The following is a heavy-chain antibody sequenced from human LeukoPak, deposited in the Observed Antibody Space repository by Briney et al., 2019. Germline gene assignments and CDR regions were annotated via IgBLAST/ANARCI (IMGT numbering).Heavy chain of an antibody. CDR1: GYTFTGYY. CDR3: AVGDTAMVPFDY. CDR2: INPSGGST. V-gene: IGHV1-46*01. Sequence: ASVKVSCKASGYTFTGYYMHWVRQAPGQGLEWMGIINPSGGSTSYAQKFQGRVTMTRDTSTSTVYMELSSLRSEDTAVYYCAVGDTAMVPFDYWGQGTLVTVSS. D-gene: IGHD5-18*01. J-gene: IGHJ4*02.